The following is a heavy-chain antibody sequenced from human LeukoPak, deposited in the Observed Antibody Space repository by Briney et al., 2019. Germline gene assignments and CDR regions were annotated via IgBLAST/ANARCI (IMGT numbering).Heavy chain of an antibody. D-gene: IGHD2-15*01. CDR2: ISGSGGST. J-gene: IGHJ5*02. CDR3: AGYCSGGSCYDWFDP. Sequence: PGGSLRLSCAASGFTFSSYAMSWVRQAPGKGLEWVSAISGSGGSTYYADSVKGRFTISRDNSKNTLYLQMNSLRAEDTAVYYCAGYCSGGSCYDWFDPWGRGNLVTVSS. V-gene: IGHV3-23*01. CDR1: GFTFSSYA.